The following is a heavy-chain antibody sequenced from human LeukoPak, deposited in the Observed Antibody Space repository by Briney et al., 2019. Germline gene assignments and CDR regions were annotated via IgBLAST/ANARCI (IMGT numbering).Heavy chain of an antibody. J-gene: IGHJ4*02. CDR2: INPNSAGT. CDR1: GYAFTGYY. CDR3: ARGALAAPYFDY. V-gene: IGHV1-2*02. D-gene: IGHD6-19*01. Sequence: ASVKASCKASGYAFTGYYMHWVRQAPGHGLEWMGWINPNSAGTKFAQKFQGRVTMTRDTSITTAYMELSRLRSDDTAVYYCARGALAAPYFDYWGQGTLVTVSS.